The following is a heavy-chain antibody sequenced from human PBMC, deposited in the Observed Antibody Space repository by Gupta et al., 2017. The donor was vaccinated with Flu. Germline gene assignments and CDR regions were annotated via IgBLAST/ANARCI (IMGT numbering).Heavy chain of an antibody. Sequence: TLSDYYMSWIRQAPGKGLEWVSYISSSRITRYYADSVKGRFTISRDDAKNSLYLQVNRLRXEXTAVYYXARVVRGYYYVDVWGKGTTVTVSS. CDR1: TLSDYY. V-gene: IGHV3-11*01. CDR3: ARVVRGYYYVDV. J-gene: IGHJ6*03. CDR2: ISSSRITR.